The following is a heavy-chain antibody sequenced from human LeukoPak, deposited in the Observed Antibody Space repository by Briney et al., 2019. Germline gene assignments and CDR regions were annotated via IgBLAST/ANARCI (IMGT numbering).Heavy chain of an antibody. CDR1: GYTFTSYG. J-gene: IGHJ4*02. CDR3: ARDSGSYYYDSSGYYDY. D-gene: IGHD3-22*01. Sequence: AASVKVSRKASGYTFTSYGISWVRQAPGQGLEWMGWISAYNGNTNYAQKLQGRVTMTTDTSTSTAYMGLRRLRSDDTAVYYCARDSGSYYYDSSGYYDYWGQGTLVTVSS. V-gene: IGHV1-18*01. CDR2: ISAYNGNT.